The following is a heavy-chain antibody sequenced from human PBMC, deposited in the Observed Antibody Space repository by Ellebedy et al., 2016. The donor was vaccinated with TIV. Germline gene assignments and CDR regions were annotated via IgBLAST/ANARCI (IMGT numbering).Heavy chain of an antibody. V-gene: IGHV3-73*01. D-gene: IGHD2-21*02. Sequence: GESLKISCAASGFTFSGSAMHWVRQASGKGLEWVGRIRSKANSYATAYAASVKGRFTNSRDDSKNTAYLQMNSLKTEDTAVYYCTSSTYCGGDCYSDYWGQGTLVTVSS. CDR2: IRSKANSYAT. CDR3: TSSTYCGGDCYSDY. J-gene: IGHJ4*02. CDR1: GFTFSGSA.